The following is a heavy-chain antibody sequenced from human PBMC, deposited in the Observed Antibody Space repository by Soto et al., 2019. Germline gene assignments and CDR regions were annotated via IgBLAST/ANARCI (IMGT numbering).Heavy chain of an antibody. Sequence: QVQLVQSGAEVMKPGAAVKVSCKASGYSFTDYSMQWVRHAPGHGLEWMGWINPNSRDTYFAQKFQGRVTMTLDTSISTSYMELSRLISDDTAVYFCARGPPPYDSSTYNYSYYYGMDVWGQGTTVTVSS. D-gene: IGHD3-22*01. J-gene: IGHJ6*01. CDR3: ARGPPPYDSSTYNYSYYYGMDV. CDR1: GYSFTDYS. CDR2: INPNSRDT. V-gene: IGHV1-2*02.